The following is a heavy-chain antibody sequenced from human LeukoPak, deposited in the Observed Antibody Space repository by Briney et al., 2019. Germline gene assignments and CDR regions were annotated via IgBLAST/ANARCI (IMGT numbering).Heavy chain of an antibody. V-gene: IGHV1-8*03. D-gene: IGHD3-10*01. CDR3: ARVRYYGSGSYYNVDYWFDP. CDR1: GYTFTSYD. CDR2: MNPNSGNT. Sequence: ASVKVSCKASGYTFTSYDINWVRQATGQGLEWMGWMNPNSGNTGYAQKFQGRVTITRNTSISTAYMELSSLRSEDTAVYYCARVRYYGSGSYYNVDYWFDPWGQGTLVTVSS. J-gene: IGHJ5*02.